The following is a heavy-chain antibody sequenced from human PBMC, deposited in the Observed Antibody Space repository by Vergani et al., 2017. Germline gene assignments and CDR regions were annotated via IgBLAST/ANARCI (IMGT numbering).Heavy chain of an antibody. CDR3: AATAGPPSYYYYYMDV. Sequence: QVQLVQSGAEVKKPGASVKVSCKASGGTFSSYAVSWVRQAPGQGLEWMGGIIPIFGTANYAQKFQGRVTITADESTSTAYMELSSLRSEDTAVYYCAATAGPPSYYYYYMDVWGKGTTVTVSS. CDR1: GGTFSSYA. V-gene: IGHV1-69*13. J-gene: IGHJ6*03. CDR2: IIPIFGTA.